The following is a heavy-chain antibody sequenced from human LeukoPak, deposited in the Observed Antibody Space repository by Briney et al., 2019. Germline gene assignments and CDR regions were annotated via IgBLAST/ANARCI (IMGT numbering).Heavy chain of an antibody. D-gene: IGHD6-19*01. V-gene: IGHV3-11*01. Sequence: GGSLRLSCAASGFTFSDDFMSWIRQPPGRGLERVSYISSSGGTIYYADSVKGRFTISRDNAKNSLYLQMSSLRVEDMAVYCCARGYSSDWYSGYWGQGTLVTVSS. CDR1: GFTFSDDF. CDR3: ARGYSSDWYSGY. CDR2: ISSSGGTI. J-gene: IGHJ4*02.